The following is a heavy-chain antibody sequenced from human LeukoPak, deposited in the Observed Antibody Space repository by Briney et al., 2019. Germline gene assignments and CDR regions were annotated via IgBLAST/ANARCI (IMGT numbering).Heavy chain of an antibody. J-gene: IGHJ3*02. Sequence: TETLSLTCTVSGCSITGYHWSWIRQPPGKGLEWIGYIYSSGSTEYKPSLKSRATISADTSKNQFSLKLTSVTAADTAIYYCARRNDFDIWGQGTMVTVSS. CDR1: GCSITGYH. V-gene: IGHV4-4*08. CDR2: IYSSGST. CDR3: ARRNDFDI.